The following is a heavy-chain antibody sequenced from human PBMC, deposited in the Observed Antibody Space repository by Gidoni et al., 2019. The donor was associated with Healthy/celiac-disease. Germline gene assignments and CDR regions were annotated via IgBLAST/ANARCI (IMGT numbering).Heavy chain of an antibody. J-gene: IGHJ6*02. V-gene: IGHV3-72*01. CDR1: GSTFSAPS. CDR2: TRNKANSYTT. CDR3: ARVLRTTVTSYYYYGMDV. D-gene: IGHD4-17*01. Sequence: EVQLVESGGGLVQPGGALRLSCAASGSTFSAPSIDWVRQAPGKGLEWVGRTRNKANSYTTEYAASVKGRFTISRDDSKNSLYLQMNSLKTEDTAVYYCARVLRTTVTSYYYYGMDVWGQGTTVTVSS.